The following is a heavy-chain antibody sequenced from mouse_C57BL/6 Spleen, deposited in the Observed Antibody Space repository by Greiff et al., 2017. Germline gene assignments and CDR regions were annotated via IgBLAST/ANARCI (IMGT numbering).Heavy chain of an antibody. V-gene: IGHV1-76*01. J-gene: IGHJ4*01. CDR3: TRKDYDWDSYAIDY. CDR1: GYTFPDYY. Sequence: QVKLKQSGAELVRPGASVQLSCKASGYTFPDYYINWVKQRPGQGREWIARIYPGSGNHYYNEKFKGKATLTAEKSSSTSYMQLSSLTSEDSAVYSCTRKDYDWDSYAIDYWGQGTSVTVSA. CDR2: IYPGSGNH. D-gene: IGHD2-4*01.